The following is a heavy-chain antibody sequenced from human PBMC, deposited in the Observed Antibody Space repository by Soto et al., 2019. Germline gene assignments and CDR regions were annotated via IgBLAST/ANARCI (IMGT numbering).Heavy chain of an antibody. J-gene: IGHJ6*03. V-gene: IGHV4-39*01. CDR1: GGSISSSSYY. CDR2: IYYSGST. D-gene: IGHD6-13*01. CDR3: ARGSSSPPYYYYMDV. Sequence: SETLSLTCTVSGGSISSSSYYWGWIRQPPGKELEWLGSIYYSGSTYYNPSLKSRVTISVDGYKNQFSLKRSSVTAADTAVYYCARGSSSPPYYYYMDVWGKGTTVTVSS.